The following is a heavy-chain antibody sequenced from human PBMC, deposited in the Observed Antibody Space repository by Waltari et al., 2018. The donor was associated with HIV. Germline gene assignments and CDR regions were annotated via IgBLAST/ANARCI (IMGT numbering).Heavy chain of an antibody. CDR1: GFPFRSYA. CDR3: ARTYGDYPVYYYGMDV. V-gene: IGHV3-30-3*01. CDR2: ISYDGSNK. D-gene: IGHD4-17*01. J-gene: IGHJ6*02. Sequence: QVQLVESGGGVVQPGRSLRLSCAASGFPFRSYAMHWFRQAHGKGLEWVAVISYDGSNKYYADSVKGRFTISRDNSKNTLYLQMNSLRAEDTAVYYCARTYGDYPVYYYGMDVWGQGTTVTVSS.